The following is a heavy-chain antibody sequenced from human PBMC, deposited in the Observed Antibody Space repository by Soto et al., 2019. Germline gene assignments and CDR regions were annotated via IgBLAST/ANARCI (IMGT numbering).Heavy chain of an antibody. D-gene: IGHD6-6*01. Sequence: GGSLRLSCAASGFTFSSYEMNWVRQAPGKGLEWVSYISSSGSTIYYADSVKGRFTISRDNAKNSLYLQMNSLRAEDTAVYYCAALSIAARSFDYWGQGTLVTVSS. CDR2: ISSSGSTI. CDR1: GFTFSSYE. CDR3: AALSIAARSFDY. V-gene: IGHV3-48*03. J-gene: IGHJ4*02.